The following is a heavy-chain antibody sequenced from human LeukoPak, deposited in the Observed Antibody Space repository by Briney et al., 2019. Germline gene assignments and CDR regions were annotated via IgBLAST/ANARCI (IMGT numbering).Heavy chain of an antibody. CDR2: IYYSGST. J-gene: IGHJ4*02. Sequence: SETLSLTCTVSGGSISSYYWSWIRQPPGKGLEWIGYIYYSGSTNYNTSLKSRVTISVDTSKNQFSLKLSSVTAADTAVYYCAREVGATSGYFEYWGQGTLVTVSS. D-gene: IGHD1-26*01. CDR1: GGSISSYY. V-gene: IGHV4-59*01. CDR3: AREVGATSGYFEY.